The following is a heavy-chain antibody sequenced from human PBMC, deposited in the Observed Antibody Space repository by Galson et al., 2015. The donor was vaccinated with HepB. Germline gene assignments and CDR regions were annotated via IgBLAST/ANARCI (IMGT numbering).Heavy chain of an antibody. V-gene: IGHV3-23*01. CDR1: GFTFTSYA. CDR2: IGGTGGTT. CDR3: ARGGPYYNTLTGLYNGRFDY. Sequence: SLRLSCAASGFTFTSYAMGWVRQTPGKGLEWVSSIGGTGGTTLYADSVKGRFIISRDNSNNTLYLQMQSLRADDTAVYYCARGGPYYNTLTGLYNGRFDYWGQGTLVTVSS. J-gene: IGHJ4*02. D-gene: IGHD3-9*01.